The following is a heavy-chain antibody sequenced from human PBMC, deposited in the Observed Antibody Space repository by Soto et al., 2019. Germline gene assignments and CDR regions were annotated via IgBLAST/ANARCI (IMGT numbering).Heavy chain of an antibody. CDR1: VFTFSSYS. D-gene: IGHD3-10*01. J-gene: IGHJ4*02. Sequence: PWWSLRLSCSASVFTFSSYSMSWLRQAPGKGLEWVSGFRTGGDDGTTYYADSVKGRFTISRDNSKNTLFLQMNSLRAEGTAIYYCAKKVNSGPGSQYFDYWGQGTLVTVSS. CDR2: FRTGGDDGTT. CDR3: AKKVNSGPGSQYFDY. V-gene: IGHV3-23*01.